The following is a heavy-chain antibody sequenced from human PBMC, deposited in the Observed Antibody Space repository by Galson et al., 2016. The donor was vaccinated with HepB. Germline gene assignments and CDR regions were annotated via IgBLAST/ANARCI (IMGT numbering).Heavy chain of an antibody. V-gene: IGHV1-8*01. CDR1: GYTFTSYD. J-gene: IGHJ4*02. D-gene: IGHD4-17*01. CDR2: MNPNNGNT. Sequence: SVKVSCKASGYTFTSYDIHWVRQATGQGLEWMGWMNPNNGNTDYAQKFQGRVTMTRKTSISTAYMELSSLRSEDTAFYYCARYTVTTAGDHWGQGTLVTVSS. CDR3: ARYTVTTAGDH.